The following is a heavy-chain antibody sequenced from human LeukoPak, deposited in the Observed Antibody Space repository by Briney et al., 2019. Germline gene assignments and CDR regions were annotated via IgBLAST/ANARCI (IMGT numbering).Heavy chain of an antibody. CDR2: IKSKTDGGTT. CDR3: TTEGSSAWYDY. Sequence: GGSLRLSCAASGFTFSNAWMSWVRQAPGKGLEWVGRIKSKTDGGTTEYGAPVKGRFTISRDDSKNTLYVQMNSLKTEGTAVYYCTTEGSSAWYDYWGQGTLVTVSS. CDR1: GFTFSNAW. J-gene: IGHJ4*02. D-gene: IGHD6-19*01. V-gene: IGHV3-15*01.